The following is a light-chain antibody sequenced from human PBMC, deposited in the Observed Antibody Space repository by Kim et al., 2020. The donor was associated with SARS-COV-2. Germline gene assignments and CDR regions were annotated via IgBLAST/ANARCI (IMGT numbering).Light chain of an antibody. CDR2: DNN. Sequence: QKVTISCSGSSSNIGNNYGSWYQQLPGTAPKLLIYDNNKRPSGIPDRFSGSKSGTSATLGITGLQTGDEADYYCGTWDSSLSAGVVFGGGTQLTVL. CDR1: SSNIGNNY. CDR3: GTWDSSLSAGVV. V-gene: IGLV1-51*01. J-gene: IGLJ2*01.